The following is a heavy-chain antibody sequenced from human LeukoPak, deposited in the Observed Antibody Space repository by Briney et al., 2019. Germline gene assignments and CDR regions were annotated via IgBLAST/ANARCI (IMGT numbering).Heavy chain of an antibody. D-gene: IGHD4-17*01. J-gene: IGHJ4*02. V-gene: IGHV1-69*04. CDR3: ARHHIPYLDGDYGYFDY. Sequence: SVKVSCKASGGTFSSYAISWVRQAPGQGLEWMGRIIPILGIANYAQKFQGRVTITADKSTSTAYMELSSLRSEDTAVYYCARHHIPYLDGDYGYFDYWGQGTLVTVSS. CDR1: GGTFSSYA. CDR2: IIPILGIA.